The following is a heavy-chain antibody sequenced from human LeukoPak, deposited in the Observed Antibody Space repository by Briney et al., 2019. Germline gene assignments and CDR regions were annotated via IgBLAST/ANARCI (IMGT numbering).Heavy chain of an antibody. D-gene: IGHD3-10*01. CDR2: INPNSGGT. V-gene: IGHV1-2*02. CDR3: AREEWLWLGESQTPYYYYGMDV. CDR1: GYTFTGYY. Sequence: ASVKVSCKASGYTFTGYYMHWVRQAPGQGLEWMGWINPNSGGTNYAQKFQGRVTMTRDTSISTAYMELSRLRSDDTAVYYCAREEWLWLGESQTPYYYYGMDVWGQGTTVTVSS. J-gene: IGHJ6*02.